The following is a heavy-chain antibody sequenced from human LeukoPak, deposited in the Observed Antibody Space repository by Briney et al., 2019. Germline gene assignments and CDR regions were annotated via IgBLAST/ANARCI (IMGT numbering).Heavy chain of an antibody. V-gene: IGHV3-23*01. D-gene: IGHD3-9*01. J-gene: IGHJ6*03. CDR1: GFTFSSYG. Sequence: GGSLRLSCAASGFTFSSYGMSWVRQAPGKGLEWVSAISGSGGSTYYADSVKGRFTISRDNSKNTLYLQMNSLRAEDTAVYYCAKAHLTGYFYYYMDVWGKGTTVTVSS. CDR2: ISGSGGST. CDR3: AKAHLTGYFYYYMDV.